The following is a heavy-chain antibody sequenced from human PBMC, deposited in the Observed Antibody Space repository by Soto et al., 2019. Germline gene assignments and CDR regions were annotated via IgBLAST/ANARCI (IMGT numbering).Heavy chain of an antibody. D-gene: IGHD6-13*01. CDR2: IIPIFGTA. CDR1: GGTFSSYA. Sequence: QVQLVQSGAEVKKPGSSVKDSCKASGGTFSSYAISWVRQAPGQGLEWMGGIIPIFGTANYAQKFQGRVTITAHESSSTAYMELSSLRSEDTAVYYCACVDPAAGPDYWGQGTLFTVSS. J-gene: IGHJ4*02. CDR3: ACVDPAAGPDY. V-gene: IGHV1-69*01.